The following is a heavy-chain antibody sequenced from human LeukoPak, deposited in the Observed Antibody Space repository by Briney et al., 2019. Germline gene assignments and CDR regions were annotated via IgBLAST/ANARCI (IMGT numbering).Heavy chain of an antibody. J-gene: IGHJ3*02. CDR2: ISGSGDFT. Sequence: GSLRLSCAASEFTFSSYAMIWVRQAPGKGLEWVSSISGSGDFTYYADSVKGRFTISRDNSNNTLFLQMNSLRAEDTAGYYCAKDRGDSSDYWSPFNIWGQAATITVSS. V-gene: IGHV3-23*01. CDR1: EFTFSSYA. CDR3: AKDRGDSSDYWSPFNI. D-gene: IGHD3-22*01.